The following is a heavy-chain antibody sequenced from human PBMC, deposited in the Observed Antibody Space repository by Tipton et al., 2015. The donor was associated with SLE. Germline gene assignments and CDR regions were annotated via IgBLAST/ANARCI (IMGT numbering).Heavy chain of an antibody. D-gene: IGHD3-16*01. CDR3: ARDGVRKGWWFFDL. V-gene: IGHV4-61*02. CDR1: GGSISSGGHY. J-gene: IGHJ2*01. CDR2: IHASGSSEST. Sequence: TLSLTCTVSGGSISSGGHYWSWIRQPAGKGLEWIGRIHASGSSESTEYNPSLKSRVSMSLDTSKNQFSLNLTSVTAADTALYYCARDGVRKGWWFFDLWGRGTLVTVSS.